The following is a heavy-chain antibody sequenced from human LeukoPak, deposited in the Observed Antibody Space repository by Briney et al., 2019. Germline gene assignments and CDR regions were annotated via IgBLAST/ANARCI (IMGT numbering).Heavy chain of an antibody. CDR3: ARLAYNGDYVNQ. D-gene: IGHD4-17*01. V-gene: IGHV4-59*04. Sequence: PSETLSLTCTVSGGSISSYYWSWIRQPPGKGLEWIGTIYYSGSTYYNPSLKSRVTISVDTSKNQFSLKVSSVTAADTSVYYCARLAYNGDYVNQWGQGTLVTVST. CDR2: IYYSGST. CDR1: GGSISSYY. J-gene: IGHJ4*02.